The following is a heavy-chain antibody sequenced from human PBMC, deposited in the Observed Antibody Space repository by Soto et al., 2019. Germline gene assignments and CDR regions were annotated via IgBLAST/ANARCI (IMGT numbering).Heavy chain of an antibody. CDR1: GYTFTNFG. CDR3: ARGGPPIDY. Sequence: ASVKVSCKASGYTFTNFGISWVRQAPGQGLEWMGWISAYNGNTNYAQNFQGRVTMTTHPSTSPAYMQLRSLRSHHTAVYYCARGGPPIDYWGQGTLVTVSS. CDR2: ISAYNGNT. V-gene: IGHV1-18*01. D-gene: IGHD3-16*01. J-gene: IGHJ4*02.